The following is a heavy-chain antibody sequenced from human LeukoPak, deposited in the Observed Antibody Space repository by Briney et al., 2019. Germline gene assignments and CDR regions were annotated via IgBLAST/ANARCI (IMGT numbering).Heavy chain of an antibody. D-gene: IGHD2-21*01. CDR2: IYYSGST. Sequence: SETLSLTCTVSGGSISSYYWSWIRQPPGKGLEWIGYIYYSGSTNYNPSLKSRVTISVDTSRNQFSLKLSSVTAADTAVYYCARARVSFHIWPNYYYYYGMDVWGQGTTVTVSS. J-gene: IGHJ6*02. V-gene: IGHV4-59*01. CDR1: GGSISSYY. CDR3: ARARVSFHIWPNYYYYYGMDV.